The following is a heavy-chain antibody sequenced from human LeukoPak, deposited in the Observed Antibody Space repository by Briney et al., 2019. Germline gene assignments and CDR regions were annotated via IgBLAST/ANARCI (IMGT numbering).Heavy chain of an antibody. CDR1: GYSFINHW. J-gene: IGHJ4*02. V-gene: IGHV5-51*01. CDR3: ARLIYDSSGYFDY. Sequence: GESLNISCKASGYSFINHWIGWVRQKPGKGLEWVGIMYPDDSDTRYSPSFQGQVSISADKSLSTAYLQWSSLKASDTAMYYYARLIYDSSGYFDYWGQGTLVTVSS. CDR2: MYPDDSDT. D-gene: IGHD3-22*01.